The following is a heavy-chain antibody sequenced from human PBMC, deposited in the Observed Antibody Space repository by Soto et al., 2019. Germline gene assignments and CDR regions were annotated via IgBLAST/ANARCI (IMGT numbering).Heavy chain of an antibody. J-gene: IGHJ5*02. CDR1: GFTFSSYA. CDR3: ARDRDGYNCAPPFDRFDP. CDR2: ISYDGSNK. D-gene: IGHD5-12*01. Sequence: QVQLVESGGGVVQPGRSLRLSCAASGFTFSSYAMHWVRQAPGKGLEWVAVISYDGSNKYYADSVKGRFTISRDNSKNTLYLQMNSLRAEDTAVYYCARDRDGYNCAPPFDRFDPWGQGTLVTVSS. V-gene: IGHV3-30-3*01.